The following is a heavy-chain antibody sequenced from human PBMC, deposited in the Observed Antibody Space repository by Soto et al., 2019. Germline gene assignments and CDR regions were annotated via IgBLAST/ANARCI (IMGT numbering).Heavy chain of an antibody. V-gene: IGHV4-31*03. CDR1: GGSISSGGYY. CDR2: IYYSGST. CDR3: ARVVFEGSGDIVVVPAAPI. J-gene: IGHJ3*02. Sequence: PSETLSPTCTVSGGSISSGGYYWSWIRQHPGKGLEWIGYIYYSGSTYYNPSLKSRVTISVDTSKNQFSLKLSSVTAADTAVYYCARVVFEGSGDIVVVPAAPIWGQGTMVTVSS. D-gene: IGHD2-2*01.